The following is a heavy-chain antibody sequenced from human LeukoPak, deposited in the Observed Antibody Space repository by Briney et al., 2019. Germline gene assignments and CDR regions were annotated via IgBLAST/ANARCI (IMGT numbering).Heavy chain of an antibody. CDR1: GYTFIGYY. CDR3: ARDQWYSSGWYNEMDAFDI. J-gene: IGHJ3*02. CDR2: INPNSGGT. V-gene: IGHV1-2*02. Sequence: ASVKVSCKASGYTFIGYYMHWVRQAPGQGLEWMGWINPNSGGTNYAQKFQGRVTMTRDTSISTAYMEQSRLRSDDTAVYYCARDQWYSSGWYNEMDAFDIWGQGTMVTVSS. D-gene: IGHD6-19*01.